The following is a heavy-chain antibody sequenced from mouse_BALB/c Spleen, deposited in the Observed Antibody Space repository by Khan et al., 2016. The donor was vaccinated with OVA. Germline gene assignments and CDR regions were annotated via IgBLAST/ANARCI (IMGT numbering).Heavy chain of an antibody. V-gene: IGHV2-9*02. CDR1: GFSLNSYG. CDR2: IWAGGST. CDR3: DRKREPDYFDY. J-gene: IGHJ2*01. Sequence: VQLQESGPGLVAPSQSLSITCTVSGFSLNSYGVHWVRQPPGKGLEWLGVIWAGGSTNYNSALMSRLSISKDSSNSQVFLKMNSLQTDETAMSSCDRKREPDYFDYWGQGTTLTVSS.